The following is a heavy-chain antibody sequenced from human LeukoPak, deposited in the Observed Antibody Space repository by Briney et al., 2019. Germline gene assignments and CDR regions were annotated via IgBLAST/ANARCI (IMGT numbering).Heavy chain of an antibody. J-gene: IGHJ3*02. CDR1: GYSFTSYW. D-gene: IGHD3-22*01. V-gene: IGHV5-51*01. CDR3: ARRVGLDYYDNSGYLFYDI. CDR2: IYPGDSDT. Sequence: GESLKISCKGSGYSFTSYWIGWARQMPGKGLEWMGIIYPGDSDTRYSPSFQGQVTISADKSISTAYLQWSSLKASDTAMYYCARRVGLDYYDNSGYLFYDIWGQGTVVTVSS.